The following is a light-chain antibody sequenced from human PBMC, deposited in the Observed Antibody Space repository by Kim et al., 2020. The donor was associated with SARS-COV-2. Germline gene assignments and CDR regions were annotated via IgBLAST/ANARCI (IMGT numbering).Light chain of an antibody. Sequence: ASVKLTCTLSSGHSSYAIAWHQQQPEKGPRYLMKLNSDGSHSKGDGIPDRFSGSSSGAERYLTISSLQSEDEAVYYCQTWGTGIRVFGGGTQLTVL. V-gene: IGLV4-69*01. CDR1: SGHSSYA. CDR3: QTWGTGIRV. J-gene: IGLJ3*02. CDR2: LNSDGSH.